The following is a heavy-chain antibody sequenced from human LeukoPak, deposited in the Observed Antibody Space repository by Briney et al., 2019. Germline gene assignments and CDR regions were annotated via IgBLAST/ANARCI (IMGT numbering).Heavy chain of an antibody. CDR3: ATDGAGFDT. J-gene: IGHJ5*02. CDR2: INIGGTNT. Sequence: PGGSLRLSCAASGFTFSDYYRSWIRQAPGKGLEWLSYINIGGTNTHYADSVKGRFTISRDNAKKSLYLEMNNLRAEDTAVYYCATDGAGFDTWGQGVLVTVSS. V-gene: IGHV3-11*01. CDR1: GFTFSDYY.